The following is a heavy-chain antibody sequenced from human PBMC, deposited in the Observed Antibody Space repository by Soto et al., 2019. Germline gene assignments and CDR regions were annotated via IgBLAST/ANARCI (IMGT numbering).Heavy chain of an antibody. CDR1: GFNFDNYG. V-gene: IGHV3-64D*06. Sequence: GGSLRLSCAASGFNFDNYGMNWVRQVPGKGLEWVSGLNWKGGSTYYADSVKDRFTISRDNSKNTLYLQMSSLRAEDTAVYYCVKVGVRCSGGSCYSGLYTMDVWGQGTTVTVSS. J-gene: IGHJ6*02. D-gene: IGHD2-15*01. CDR2: LNWKGGST. CDR3: VKVGVRCSGGSCYSGLYTMDV.